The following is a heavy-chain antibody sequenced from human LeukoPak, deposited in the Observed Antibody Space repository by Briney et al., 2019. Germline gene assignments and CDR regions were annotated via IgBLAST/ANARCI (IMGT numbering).Heavy chain of an antibody. D-gene: IGHD3-10*01. CDR1: GYTFTSYG. V-gene: IGHV1-18*01. CDR3: ARGGVVRGVKDYYYYMDV. CDR2: ISAYNGNT. J-gene: IGHJ6*03. Sequence: ASVKVSCKASGYTFTSYGISWVRQAPGQGLERMGWISAYNGNTNYAQKLQGRVTMTTDTSTSTAYMELRSLRSDDTAVYYCARGGVVRGVKDYYYYMDVWGKGTTVTISS.